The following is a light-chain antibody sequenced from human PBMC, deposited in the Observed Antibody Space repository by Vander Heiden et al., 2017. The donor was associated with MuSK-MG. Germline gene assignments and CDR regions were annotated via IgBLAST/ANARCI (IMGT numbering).Light chain of an antibody. CDR2: GAS. CDR1: QSVSSSY. J-gene: IGKJ4*01. Sequence: EIVLTQSPGTLPLSPGERATLSCRASQSVSSSYLAWYQQKPGQAPRLLIYGASSRATGIPDRFSGSGSGTDFTLTISRLEPEDFAVYYCQQDSSSLTFGGGTKVEIK. V-gene: IGKV3-20*01. CDR3: QQDSSSLT.